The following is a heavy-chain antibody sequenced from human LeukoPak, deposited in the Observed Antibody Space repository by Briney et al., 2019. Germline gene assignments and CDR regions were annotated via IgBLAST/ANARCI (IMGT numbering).Heavy chain of an antibody. D-gene: IGHD3-22*01. J-gene: IGHJ3*02. CDR3: AHRRTDYYDSSGYYYERDDAFDI. CDR1: AFSLSTSGVG. V-gene: IGHV2-5*02. Sequence: SGPTLVNPTQTLTLTCTFSAFSLSTSGVGVGWIRQPPGKALEWLALIYWDDDKRYSPSLKSRLTITKDTSKNQVVLTMTNMDPVDTATYYCAHRRTDYYDSSGYYYERDDAFDIWGQGTMVTVSS. CDR2: IYWDDDK.